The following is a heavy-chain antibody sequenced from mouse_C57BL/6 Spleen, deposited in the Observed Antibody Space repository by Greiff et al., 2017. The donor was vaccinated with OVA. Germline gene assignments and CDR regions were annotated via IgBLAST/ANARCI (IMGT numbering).Heavy chain of an antibody. CDR1: GYTFTDYY. Sequence: VKLQESGAELVRPGASVKLSCKASGYTFTDYYINWVKQRPGQGLEWIARIYPGSGNTYYNEKFKGKATLTAEKSSSTAYMQLSSLTSEDSAVYFCEGGNYDYFDYWGQGTTLTVSS. CDR3: EGGNYDYFDY. CDR2: IYPGSGNT. D-gene: IGHD2-1*01. J-gene: IGHJ2*01. V-gene: IGHV1-76*01.